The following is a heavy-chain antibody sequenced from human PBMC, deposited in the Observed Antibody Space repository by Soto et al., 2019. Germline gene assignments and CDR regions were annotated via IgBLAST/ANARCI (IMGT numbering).Heavy chain of an antibody. CDR1: GFSFSSYA. V-gene: IGHV3-23*01. D-gene: IGHD4-17*01. CDR3: ANGPTVSLRGSDY. Sequence: GGSLRLSCAASGFSFSSYAMTWVRQAPGKGLEWVSTISNSGGSTYYADSVKGRFTISRDNSKNTLYLQMSSLREEDTAVYYCANGPTVSLRGSDYWGQGNMVTVSS. J-gene: IGHJ4*02. CDR2: ISNSGGST.